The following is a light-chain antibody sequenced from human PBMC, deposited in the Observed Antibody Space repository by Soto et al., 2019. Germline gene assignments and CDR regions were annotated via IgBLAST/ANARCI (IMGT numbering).Light chain of an antibody. J-gene: IGKJ1*01. CDR2: GAS. CDR1: Y. Sequence: ETVLTQSPGTLSLSPGERATLSCRANYLAWYQQKPGQAPRLLIYGASTRATGIPDRFSGSGSGTDFTLTISRLEPEDFAVYYCQQFGRSPPSWTFGQGTKVEIK. CDR3: QQFGRSPPSWT. V-gene: IGKV3-20*01.